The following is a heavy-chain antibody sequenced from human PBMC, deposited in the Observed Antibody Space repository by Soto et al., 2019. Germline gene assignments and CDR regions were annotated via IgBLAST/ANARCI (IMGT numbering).Heavy chain of an antibody. J-gene: IGHJ4*02. D-gene: IGHD1-26*01. CDR2: ISWKDEK. CDR3: AHRYGGNYYRWYFDS. CDR1: GFSLSTSGAG. V-gene: IGHV2-5*01. Sequence: QITLKESGPTLVKPTQTLTVTCTFSGFSLSTSGAGVGWIRQSPGKAPEWLALISWKDEKRYNPGLKSRLNITKYTSKNQVVLTMTNLDPVDTATYFCAHRYGGNYYRWYFDSWGQGTLVTVSS.